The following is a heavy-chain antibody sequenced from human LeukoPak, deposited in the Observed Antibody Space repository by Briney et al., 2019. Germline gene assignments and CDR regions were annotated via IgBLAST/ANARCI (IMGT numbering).Heavy chain of an antibody. D-gene: IGHD2-15*01. V-gene: IGHV4-4*07. J-gene: IGHJ3*02. CDR1: GGSINNYY. Sequence: PSETLSLTCTVSGGSINNYYWSWIRQPAEKGLEWIGRIYTRGSTNYNPSLKSRVTMSVDTSKNQFSLKLSSVTAADTAVYYCARGRYCSADICSGGDAFDIWGQGTMVSVSS. CDR2: IYTRGST. CDR3: ARGRYCSADICSGGDAFDI.